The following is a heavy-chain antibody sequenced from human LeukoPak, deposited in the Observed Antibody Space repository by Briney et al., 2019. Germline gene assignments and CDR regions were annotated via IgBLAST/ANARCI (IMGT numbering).Heavy chain of an antibody. CDR1: GGSISSGSYY. CDR3: ARNNYYYMDV. Sequence: SETLSLTCTVSGGSISSGSYYWSWIRQPAGKGLEWIGRIYTSGSTNYNPSLKGRVTISVDTSKNQFSLKLSSVTAADTAVYYCARNNYYYMDVWGKGTTVTVSS. V-gene: IGHV4-61*02. J-gene: IGHJ6*03. CDR2: IYTSGST.